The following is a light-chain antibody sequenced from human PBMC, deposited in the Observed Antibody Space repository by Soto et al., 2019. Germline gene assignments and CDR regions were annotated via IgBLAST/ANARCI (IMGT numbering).Light chain of an antibody. V-gene: IGKV3D-15*01. CDR2: GAS. J-gene: IGKJ2*01. CDR1: QSVSSD. CDR3: QQYNNRPYT. Sequence: EIVMTQSPATLSVSPGERATLSCRASQSVSSDFAWYQQKPGQAPRLLIHGASTRVTGIPDRFSGSGSDTEFTLTISSLQSEDFAVYYCQQYNNRPYTFGQGTKLEIK.